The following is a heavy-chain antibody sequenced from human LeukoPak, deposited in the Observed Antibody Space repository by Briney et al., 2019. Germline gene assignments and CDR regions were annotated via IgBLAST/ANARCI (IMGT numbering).Heavy chain of an antibody. CDR2: INPSGGST. D-gene: IGHD3-22*01. Sequence: ASVKVSCNASGYTFTTYYMHWVRQAPGQGLEWMGIINPSGGSTTFAQKFQGRVTMTRDTSTSTVYMELSGLRSEDTAVYYCARVYYDSRGYYYAGGFDYWGQGTLVTVSS. J-gene: IGHJ4*02. CDR1: GYTFTTYY. CDR3: ARVYYDSRGYYYAGGFDY. V-gene: IGHV1-46*01.